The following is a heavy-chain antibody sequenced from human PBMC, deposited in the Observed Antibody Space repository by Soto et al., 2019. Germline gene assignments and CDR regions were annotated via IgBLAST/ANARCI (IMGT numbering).Heavy chain of an antibody. CDR2: IYWDDDK. D-gene: IGHD5-18*01. CDR1: GFSLSTSGVG. V-gene: IGHV2-5*02. CDR3: AHNSRGYSYGYFPPFFDY. Sequence: QITLKESGPTLVKPTQTLTLTCTFSGFSLSTSGVGVGWIRQPPGKALEWLALIYWDDDKRYSPSLKSRLTITKDXXKXQXXLTMTNMDPVDTATYYCAHNSRGYSYGYFPPFFDYWGQGTLVTVSS. J-gene: IGHJ4*02.